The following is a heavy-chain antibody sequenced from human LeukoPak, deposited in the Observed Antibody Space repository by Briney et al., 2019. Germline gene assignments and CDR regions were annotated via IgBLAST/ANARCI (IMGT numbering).Heavy chain of an antibody. Sequence: GGSLRLSCAASGFMFSTYEMNWVRQAPGKGLEWLSYISYNGRSIYYADSVKGRFTISRDNAKNSLYLQMNSLRAEDTAVYYCASGSYYGYYYYMDVWGKGTTVTISS. V-gene: IGHV3-48*03. CDR3: ASGSYYGYYYYMDV. D-gene: IGHD1-26*01. CDR1: GFMFSTYE. J-gene: IGHJ6*03. CDR2: ISYNGRSI.